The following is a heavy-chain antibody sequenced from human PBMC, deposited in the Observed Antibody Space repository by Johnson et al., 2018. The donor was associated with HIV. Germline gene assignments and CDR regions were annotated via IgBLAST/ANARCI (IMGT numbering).Heavy chain of an antibody. CDR3: ARESLLITPRREDAVDS. CDR2: ISYDGSNK. CDR1: GFTFSSYA. Sequence: QVQLVESGGGVVQPGRSLRLSCAASGFTFSSYAMHWVRQAPGKGLEWVAVISYDGSNKYYADSVKGRFTISRDNAKNSLYLQMNSLTAEDTALYYCARESLLITPRREDAVDSWGQGTMVTVSS. J-gene: IGHJ3*02. D-gene: IGHD6-6*01. V-gene: IGHV3-30*04.